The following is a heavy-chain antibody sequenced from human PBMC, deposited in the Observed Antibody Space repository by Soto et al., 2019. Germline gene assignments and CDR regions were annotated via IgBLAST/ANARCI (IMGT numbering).Heavy chain of an antibody. CDR1: GFTFTSSA. CDR3: AAVGYGSGSYYSPYYYYYGIDV. J-gene: IGHJ6*02. CDR2: IVVGSGNT. V-gene: IGHV1-58*01. D-gene: IGHD3-10*01. Sequence: SVKVSCKVSGFTFTSSAVQWVRQARGQRLEWIGWIVVGSGNTNYAQKFQERVTITRDMSTSTAYMELSSLRSEDTAVYCCAAVGYGSGSYYSPYYYYYGIDVRGQGTTGAVSS.